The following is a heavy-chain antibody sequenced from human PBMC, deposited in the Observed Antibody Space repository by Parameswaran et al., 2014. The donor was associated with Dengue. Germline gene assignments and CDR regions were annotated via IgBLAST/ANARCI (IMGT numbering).Heavy chain of an antibody. CDR2: INHSGST. CDR3: ARGERLHQGLWFDP. J-gene: IGHJ5*02. V-gene: IGHV4-34*01. Sequence: ASETLSLTCAVYGGSFSGYYWSWIRQPPGKGLEWIGEINHSGSTNYNPSLKSRVTISVDTSKNQFSLKLSSVTAADTAVYYCARGERLHQGLWFDPWGQGTLVTVSS. CDR1: GGSFSGYY. D-gene: IGHD5-24*01.